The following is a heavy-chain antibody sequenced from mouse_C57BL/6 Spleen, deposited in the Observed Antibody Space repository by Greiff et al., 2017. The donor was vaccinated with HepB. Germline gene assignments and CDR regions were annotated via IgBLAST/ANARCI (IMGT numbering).Heavy chain of an antibody. D-gene: IGHD2-1*01. Sequence: VQLQQSGAELVRPGTSVKVSCKASGYAFPNYLIEWVIQRPGQGLEWIGVINPGRGGTNYIEKFKGKATLPADKSSSTASMQLRSLTSEDSAVYFCARACNFEAMDYWGQGTSVTVSS. V-gene: IGHV1-54*01. CDR3: ARACNFEAMDY. CDR2: INPGRGGT. CDR1: GYAFPNYL. J-gene: IGHJ4*01.